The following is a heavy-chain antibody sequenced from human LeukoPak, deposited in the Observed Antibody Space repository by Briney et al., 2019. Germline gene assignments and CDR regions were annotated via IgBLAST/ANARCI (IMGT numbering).Heavy chain of an antibody. CDR2: IWYDGSNK. V-gene: IGHV3-33*08. Sequence: QPGRSLRLSCAASGFTFSSCGMHWVRQAPGKGLEWVAVIWYDGSNKYYADSVKGRFTISRDNSKNTLYLQMNSLRAEDTAVYYCAREFVMATAFDYWGQGTLVTVSS. D-gene: IGHD5-24*01. J-gene: IGHJ4*02. CDR1: GFTFSSCG. CDR3: AREFVMATAFDY.